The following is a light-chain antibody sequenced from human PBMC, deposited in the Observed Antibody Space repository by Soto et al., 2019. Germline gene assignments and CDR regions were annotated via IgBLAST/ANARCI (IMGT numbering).Light chain of an antibody. V-gene: IGLV1-40*01. Sequence: QSVLTQPPSVSGAPGQRVTISCTGSSSNIGAGYYVHWYQQLPGTAPKLLIYGNSNRPSGVPDRFSGSKSGTSASLAITGRQAEDEADYYCQSYDSRLSGYVFGTGTKVPVL. CDR1: SSNIGAGYY. J-gene: IGLJ1*01. CDR3: QSYDSRLSGYV. CDR2: GNS.